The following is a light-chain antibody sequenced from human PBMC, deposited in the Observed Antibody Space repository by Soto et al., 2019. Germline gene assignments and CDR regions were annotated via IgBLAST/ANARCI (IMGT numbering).Light chain of an antibody. CDR3: SSRTTSNPYV. CDR1: SSDIGAYNS. J-gene: IGLJ1*01. CDR2: GFS. V-gene: IGLV2-14*01. Sequence: QSALTQPASVSGSPGQSITISCTGTSSDIGAYNSVSWYQQHPGKAPKLMIYGFSNRPSGVSNRFSASKSGNTASLTISGLQAEDEADYYCSSRTTSNPYVFGTGTKVTVL.